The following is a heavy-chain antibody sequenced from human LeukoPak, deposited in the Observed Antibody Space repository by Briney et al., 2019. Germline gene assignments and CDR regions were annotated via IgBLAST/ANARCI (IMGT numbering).Heavy chain of an antibody. CDR2: IRSKANTYAT. CDR3: TSSYYDFWIDY. J-gene: IGHJ4*02. Sequence: PGGSLRLSCAASGFTFSDSAMHWVRQASGKGLEWVGRIRSKANTYATAYGASVKGRFTISRDDPKNTAYLQMNSLKTEDTAVYYCTSSYYDFWIDYWGQGTLVTVSS. V-gene: IGHV3-73*01. D-gene: IGHD3-3*01. CDR1: GFTFSDSA.